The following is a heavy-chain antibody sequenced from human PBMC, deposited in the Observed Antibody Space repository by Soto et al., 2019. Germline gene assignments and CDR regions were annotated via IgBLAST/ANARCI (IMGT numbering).Heavy chain of an antibody. D-gene: IGHD3-3*01. J-gene: IGHJ4*02. Sequence: PGGSLRLSCAASGFTFSSYSMNWVRQAPGKGLEWVSSISSSSSYIYYADSVKGRFTISRDNAKDSLYLQMNSLRAEDTAVYYCAKAGGFFWSGSTRSRYFDDWGQGTLVTVSS. CDR1: GFTFSSYS. CDR3: AKAGGFFWSGSTRSRYFDD. V-gene: IGHV3-21*04. CDR2: ISSSSSYI.